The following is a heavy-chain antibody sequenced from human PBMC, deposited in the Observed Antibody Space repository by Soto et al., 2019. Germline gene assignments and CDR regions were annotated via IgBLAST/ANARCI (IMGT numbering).Heavy chain of an antibody. CDR3: AKDRDLIVVVVAATPN. J-gene: IGHJ4*02. V-gene: IGHV3-23*01. CDR2: ISGSGGSK. Sequence: GGSLRLSCAASGFTFSSYAMSWVRQAPGKGLEWVSAISGSGGSKYYAESVKGRLTISRDNSKNTLFLQMNSLKAEDTAVYYCAKDRDLIVVVVAATPNWGQGTLVTVSS. D-gene: IGHD2-15*01. CDR1: GFTFSSYA.